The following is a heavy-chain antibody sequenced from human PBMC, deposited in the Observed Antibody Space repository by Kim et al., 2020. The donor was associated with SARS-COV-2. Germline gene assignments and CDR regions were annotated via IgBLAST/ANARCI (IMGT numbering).Heavy chain of an antibody. J-gene: IGHJ4*02. V-gene: IGHV4-4*02. D-gene: IGHD2-21*01. CDR2: IDLSGNT. CDR1: GGSITTTNC. Sequence: SETLSLTCAVSGGSITTTNCWSWVRQPPGRGLECIGEIDLSGNTDYNPSLKSRVIISIDKSKNQLSLQLTSVTAADTGVYYCAREYSAYTPFGYWGQGTLVTVSS. CDR3: AREYSAYTPFGY.